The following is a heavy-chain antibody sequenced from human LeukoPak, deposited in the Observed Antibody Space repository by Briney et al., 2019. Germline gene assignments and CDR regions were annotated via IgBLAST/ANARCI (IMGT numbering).Heavy chain of an antibody. CDR2: IKQDGSEK. CDR3: ARIRYFDWLLYGGGFDY. Sequence: GGSLRLSCAASGFTFSSYWMSWVRQAPGKGLEWMANIKQDGSEKYYVDSVKGRFTISRDNAKNSLYLQMNSLRAEDTAVYYCARIRYFDWLLYGGGFDYWGQGTLVTVSS. D-gene: IGHD3-9*01. CDR1: GFTFSSYW. J-gene: IGHJ4*02. V-gene: IGHV3-7*01.